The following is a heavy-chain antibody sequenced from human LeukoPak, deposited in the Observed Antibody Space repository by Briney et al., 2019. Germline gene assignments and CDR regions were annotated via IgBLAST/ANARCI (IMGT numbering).Heavy chain of an antibody. D-gene: IGHD3-10*01. CDR1: GVSINDYF. J-gene: IGHJ4*02. CDR2: IYHSGST. CDR3: ARGRTSTHGSGSFDY. Sequence: SETLSLTCNVSGVSINDYFWSWIRQPPGKGLEWIGYIYHSGSTSYNPSLKSRLTMSLDTSKNQFSLKLSSVTAADTAVYYCARGRTSTHGSGSFDYWGQGTLVTVSS. V-gene: IGHV4-59*08.